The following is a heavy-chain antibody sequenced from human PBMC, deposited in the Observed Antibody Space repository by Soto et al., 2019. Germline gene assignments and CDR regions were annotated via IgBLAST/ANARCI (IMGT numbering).Heavy chain of an antibody. CDR3: ARDPPPPDY. CDR1: GYTFASYA. CDR2: ISAYNGNT. V-gene: IGHV1-18*01. Sequence: QVQLVQSGAEVKKPGASVKVSCKASGYTFASYAISWMRQAPGQGLEWMGWISAYNGNTNYAQKRQGRVTMTTDTSTSTAYRELRSLRSDDPAVYYCARDPPPPDYWGQGTLVTVSS. J-gene: IGHJ4*02.